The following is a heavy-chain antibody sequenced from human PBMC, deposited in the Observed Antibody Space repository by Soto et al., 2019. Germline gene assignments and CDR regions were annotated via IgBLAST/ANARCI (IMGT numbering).Heavy chain of an antibody. D-gene: IGHD7-27*01. V-gene: IGHV3-73*01. CDR1: GFTFSGSA. CDR3: TSHFWGSRAFDI. J-gene: IGHJ3*02. Sequence: GGSLRLSCAASGFTFSGSAMHWVRQASGKGLEWVGRIRSKANSYATAYAASVKGRFTISRDDSKKTAYLQMNSLKTEDTAVYYCTSHFWGSRAFDIWGQGTMVTVSS. CDR2: IRSKANSYAT.